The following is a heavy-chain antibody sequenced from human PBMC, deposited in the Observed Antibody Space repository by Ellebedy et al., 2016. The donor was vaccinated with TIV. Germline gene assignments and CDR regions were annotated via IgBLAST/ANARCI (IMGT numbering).Heavy chain of an antibody. D-gene: IGHD2-21*02. CDR1: GFSFSTYS. J-gene: IGHJ4*02. V-gene: IGHV3-48*02. CDR2: ISRTSNTI. CDR3: AREPDFSGFDT. Sequence: GGSLRLXCAASGFSFSTYSINWVRQAPGKGLEWVSYISRTSNTIYYADSVKGRFTISRDNARNSLFLQVNSLRDEDTAMYYCAREPDFSGFDTWGQGTLVTVSS.